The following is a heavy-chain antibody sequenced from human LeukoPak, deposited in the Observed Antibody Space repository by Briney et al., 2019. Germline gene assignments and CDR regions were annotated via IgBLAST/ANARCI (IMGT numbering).Heavy chain of an antibody. CDR2: IRYHGNDK. CDR3: AKDLVATGRYFDY. D-gene: IGHD5-12*01. CDR1: GFTFRNYG. J-gene: IGHJ4*02. Sequence: GGSLRLSCAASGFTFRNYGMHWVRQAPGQGLQWVAFIRYHGNDKYCADSVKGRFTVSRDNSESTLYLQMNSLRTEDTAVYYCAKDLVATGRYFDYWGQGTPVTVSS. V-gene: IGHV3-30*02.